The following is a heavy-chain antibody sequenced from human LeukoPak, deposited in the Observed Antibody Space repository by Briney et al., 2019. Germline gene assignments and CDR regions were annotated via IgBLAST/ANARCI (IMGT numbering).Heavy chain of an antibody. V-gene: IGHV3-23*01. J-gene: IGHJ4*02. CDR2: IRGSGGST. Sequence: GGSLRLSCAASGFTLSSYEMNWVRQAPGKGLEWVSAIRGSGGSTYYADSVKGRFTISRDNSKNTLYLQMNSLRAEDTAVYYCAKDRAVVPAATYDYWGQGTLVTVSS. CDR1: GFTLSSYE. CDR3: AKDRAVVPAATYDY. D-gene: IGHD2-2*01.